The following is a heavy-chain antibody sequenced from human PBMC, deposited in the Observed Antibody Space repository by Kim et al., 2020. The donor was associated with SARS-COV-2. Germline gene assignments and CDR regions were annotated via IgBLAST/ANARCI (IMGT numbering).Heavy chain of an antibody. D-gene: IGHD6-13*01. V-gene: IGHV3-11*06. CDR3: ARDHQQLFPYYYYGMDV. J-gene: IGHJ6*02. Sequence: GGSLRLSCAASGFTFSDYYMSWIRQAPGKGLEWVSYISSSSSYTNYADSVKGRFTISRDNAKNSLYLQMNSLRAEDTAVYYCARDHQQLFPYYYYGMDVWGQGTTVTVSS. CDR2: ISSSSSYT. CDR1: GFTFSDYY.